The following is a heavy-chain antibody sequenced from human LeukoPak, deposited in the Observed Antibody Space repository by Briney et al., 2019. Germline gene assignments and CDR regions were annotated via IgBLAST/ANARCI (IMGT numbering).Heavy chain of an antibody. CDR3: ARGLGGSGSYFLTFDY. D-gene: IGHD1-26*01. CDR1: GYTFTSYG. J-gene: IGHJ4*02. Sequence: ASVKVSCTASGYTFTSYGFSWVRQAPGQGLEWMGWISAYNGNTKYAQKLQGRVTMTTDTSTSTAYMELRSLRSDDTAVYYCARGLGGSGSYFLTFDYWGQGTLVTVSS. V-gene: IGHV1-18*01. CDR2: ISAYNGNT.